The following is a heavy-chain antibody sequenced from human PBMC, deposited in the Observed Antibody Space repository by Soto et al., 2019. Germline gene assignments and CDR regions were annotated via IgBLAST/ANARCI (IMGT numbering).Heavy chain of an antibody. CDR3: ARDARGDEAPMDY. V-gene: IGHV1-2*04. Sequence: ASLKVSCKASGYTFTGYEMHWARQAPGQGLEWMGWINPNSGGTNYAQKFQGWVTMTRDTSISTAYMELSRLRSDDTAVYYCARDARGDEAPMDYWGQGTLVTVSS. CDR1: GYTFTGYE. J-gene: IGHJ4*02. D-gene: IGHD3-10*01. CDR2: INPNSGGT.